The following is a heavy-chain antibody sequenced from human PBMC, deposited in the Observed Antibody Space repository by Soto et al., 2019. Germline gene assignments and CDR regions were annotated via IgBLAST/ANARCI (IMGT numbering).Heavy chain of an antibody. CDR3: ARDRSQGYYYGMDV. Sequence: GASVQVSSKASGGTFSSYAISWVRQAPGQGLEWMGGIIPIFGTANYAQKFQGRVTITADESTSTAYMELSSLRSEDTAVYYCARDRSQGYYYGMDVWGQGTTVTVSS. J-gene: IGHJ6*02. V-gene: IGHV1-69*13. CDR2: IIPIFGTA. CDR1: GGTFSSYA. D-gene: IGHD1-26*01.